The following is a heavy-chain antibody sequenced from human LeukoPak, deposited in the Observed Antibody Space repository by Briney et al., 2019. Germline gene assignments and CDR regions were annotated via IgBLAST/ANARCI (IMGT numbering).Heavy chain of an antibody. CDR1: GGSISSYY. CDR2: IYYSGST. Sequence: SETLSLTCTVSGGSISSYYWSWIRQPPGKGLEWIGYIYYSGSTNYNPSLKSRVTISVDTSKNQFSLKLSSVTAADTAVYYCARGTTIFGVVSWYYYYYMDVWGKGTTVTVSS. CDR3: ARGTTIFGVVSWYYYYYMDV. V-gene: IGHV4-59*08. J-gene: IGHJ6*03. D-gene: IGHD3-3*01.